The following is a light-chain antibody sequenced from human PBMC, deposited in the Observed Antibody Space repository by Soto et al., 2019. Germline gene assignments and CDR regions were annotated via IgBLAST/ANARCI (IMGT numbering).Light chain of an antibody. Sequence: IPMTQSPSSLSASVGDRVTITCRASQGIRNDLGWYQQKPGKAPKLLIYAASSLQSGVPSRFSGSGSGTDFTLTISSLQPEDFATYYCLQDYNYLPLTFGGGTKVEIK. J-gene: IGKJ4*01. CDR1: QGIRND. CDR3: LQDYNYLPLT. V-gene: IGKV1-6*01. CDR2: AAS.